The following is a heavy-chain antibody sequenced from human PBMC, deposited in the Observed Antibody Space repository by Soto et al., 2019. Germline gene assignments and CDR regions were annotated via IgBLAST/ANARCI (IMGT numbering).Heavy chain of an antibody. V-gene: IGHV1-3*01. D-gene: IGHD2-15*01. CDR3: AREQDTWVEDGMDV. CDR2: INAGNGNT. J-gene: IGHJ6*02. CDR1: GYTFTSYA. Sequence: QVQLVQSGAEVKKPGASVKVSCKASGYTFTSYAMHWVRQAPGQRLEWMGWINAGNGNTKYSQKFQGRVTITRDTSESTAYMELSSLRSEDTAVYYCAREQDTWVEDGMDVWGQGTTVTVSS.